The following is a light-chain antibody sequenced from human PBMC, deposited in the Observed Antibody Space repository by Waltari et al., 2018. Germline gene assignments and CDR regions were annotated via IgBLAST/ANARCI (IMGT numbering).Light chain of an antibody. CDR3: QTWGTGIHVV. CDR1: SGHSSYT. CDR2: VNSDGSH. Sequence: QLVLTQSPSASASLGASVKLTCTLSSGHSSYTIAWHQQQPAKGPGYLMKVNSDGSHSKGDGIPDRFSGSSSGAERYLTIASLQSEDEADYYCQTWGTGIHVVFGGGTKLTVL. J-gene: IGLJ2*01. V-gene: IGLV4-69*01.